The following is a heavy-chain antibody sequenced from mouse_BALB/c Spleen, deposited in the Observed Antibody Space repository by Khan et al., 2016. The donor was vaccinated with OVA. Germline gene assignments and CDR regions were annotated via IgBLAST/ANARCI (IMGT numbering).Heavy chain of an antibody. CDR1: GYTFTSYW. D-gene: IGHD1-1*01. J-gene: IGHJ3*01. CDR3: ANHGSSSAWFAY. V-gene: IGHV1-7*01. CDR2: INPSTGYS. Sequence: QVQLQQSGAELAKPGVSVKMSCKASGYTFTSYWMHWVKQRPGQGLEWIGYINPSTGYSEYNQKFKDKATLTADKSSSTAYMQLSSLTSDDSAVYYCANHGSSSAWFAYWGQGTLVTVSA.